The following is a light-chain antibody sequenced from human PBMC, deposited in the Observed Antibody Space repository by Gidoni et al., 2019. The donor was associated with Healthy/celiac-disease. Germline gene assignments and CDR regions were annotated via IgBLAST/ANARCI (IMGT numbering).Light chain of an antibody. J-gene: IGLJ2*01. CDR1: SSDVGCYNY. CDR3: TSYTSSSTLVV. V-gene: IGLV2-14*01. CDR2: DVS. Sequence: QSALTKPASVSGSPGQSISISCTGTSSDVGCYNYVSWYQQHPGKAPKLMIYDVSNRPSGVSNRFSGSKSGNTASLTISGLQAEDDADYYCTSYTSSSTLVVFGGGTKLTVL.